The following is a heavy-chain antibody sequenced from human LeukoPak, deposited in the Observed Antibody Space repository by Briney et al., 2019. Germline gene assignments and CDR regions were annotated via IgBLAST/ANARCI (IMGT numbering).Heavy chain of an antibody. D-gene: IGHD3/OR15-3a*01. V-gene: IGHV4-39*07. CDR2: IYYSGST. Sequence: SETLSLTCTVSGGSISSSSYYWGWIRQPPGKGLEWIGSIYYSGSTYYNPSLKSRVTISVDTSKNQFSLKLSSVTAADTAVYYCASGRTSLDAFDIWGQGTMVTVSS. CDR1: GGSISSSSYY. CDR3: ASGRTSLDAFDI. J-gene: IGHJ3*02.